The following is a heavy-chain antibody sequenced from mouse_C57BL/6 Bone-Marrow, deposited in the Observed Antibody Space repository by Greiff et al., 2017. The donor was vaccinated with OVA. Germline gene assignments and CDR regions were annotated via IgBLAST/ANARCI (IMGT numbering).Heavy chain of an antibody. CDR3: AMITTVVATSDYYAMDY. Sequence: EVQLVESGGGLVQPGGSLKLSCAASGFTFSSYGMSWVRQTPDKRLEWVATISSGGSYTYYPDSVKGRFTISRDNAKNTLYLQMSSLKSEDTAMYYCAMITTVVATSDYYAMDYWGQGTSVTVSS. CDR2: ISSGGSYT. V-gene: IGHV5-6*01. J-gene: IGHJ4*01. D-gene: IGHD1-1*01. CDR1: GFTFSSYG.